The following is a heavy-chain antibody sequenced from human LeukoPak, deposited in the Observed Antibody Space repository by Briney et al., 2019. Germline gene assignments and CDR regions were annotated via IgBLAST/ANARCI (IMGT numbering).Heavy chain of an antibody. D-gene: IGHD3-22*01. CDR2: IYTSGST. V-gene: IGHV4-4*07. J-gene: IGHJ5*02. Sequence: SETLSLTCTVSGGSISSYYWSWIRQPAGKGLEWIGRIYTSGSTNYNPSLKSRVTMSVDTSKNRFSLKLSSVTAADTAVYYCARDRIHDYYDSSGYYGYNWFDPWGQGTLVTVSS. CDR1: GGSISSYY. CDR3: ARDRIHDYYDSSGYYGYNWFDP.